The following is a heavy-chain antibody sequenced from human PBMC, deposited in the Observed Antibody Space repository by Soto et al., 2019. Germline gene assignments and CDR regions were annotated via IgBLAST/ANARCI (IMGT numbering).Heavy chain of an antibody. CDR2: IIPIFGTA. J-gene: IGHJ4*02. CDR3: ARDGDSSGPAYLGY. D-gene: IGHD3-22*01. CDR1: GGTFSKYA. V-gene: IGHV1-69*01. Sequence: QVQLVQSGAEVKKPGSSVKVSCKASGGTFSKYAISWVRQAPGQGLEWMGGIIPIFGTANYAQKFQGRVTITADESTSTAYMELSSLRSEDTAVYYCARDGDSSGPAYLGYWGQGTLFTVSS.